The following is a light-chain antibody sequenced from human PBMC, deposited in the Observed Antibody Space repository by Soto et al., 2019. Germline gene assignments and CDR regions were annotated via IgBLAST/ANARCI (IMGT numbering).Light chain of an antibody. CDR2: VAS. J-gene: IGKJ1*01. CDR1: QSVNQK. Sequence: EIVLTQSPATLSVSPGERATLSCRASQSVNQKLGWYQQKPGQAPRLLIYVASYRATGIPARFSGSGSGTEYTLTISRLEPEDFAVYYCQQYGSSPWTFGQGTKVEIK. CDR3: QQYGSSPWT. V-gene: IGKV3-20*01.